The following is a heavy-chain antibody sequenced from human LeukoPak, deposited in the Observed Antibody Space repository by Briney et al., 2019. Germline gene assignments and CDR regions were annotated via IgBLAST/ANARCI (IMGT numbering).Heavy chain of an antibody. CDR2: ISGSGSTK. D-gene: IGHD6-19*01. CDR3: ARDVAVAGRGY. J-gene: IGHJ4*02. CDR1: GFTFSDYY. V-gene: IGHV3-11*01. Sequence: GGSLRLSCAASGFTFSDYYMSWIRQAPGKGLEWVSYISGSGSTKYYAASVRGRFTISRDNTNNSLYLQLNSLRAEDTAVYYCARDVAVAGRGYWGQGTLVTVSS.